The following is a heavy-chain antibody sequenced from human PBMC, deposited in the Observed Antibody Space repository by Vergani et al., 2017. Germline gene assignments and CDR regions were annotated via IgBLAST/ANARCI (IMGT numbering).Heavy chain of an antibody. CDR2: INPIDSKI. J-gene: IGHJ4*02. V-gene: IGHV5-51*01. CDR1: ESSIISNE. D-gene: IGHD3-3*01. CDR3: TRHVPGGNAAFLHFDH. Sequence: EVMLVQSGAEVKKPGESVKISCKYSESSIISNEIAWVRQMSGKGLQWMGNINPIDSKIAYSPSFQGQAIMSLDKSITTAYLQWRSLRASDTAIYYCTRHVPGGNAAFLHFDHWGQGTQVTVSS.